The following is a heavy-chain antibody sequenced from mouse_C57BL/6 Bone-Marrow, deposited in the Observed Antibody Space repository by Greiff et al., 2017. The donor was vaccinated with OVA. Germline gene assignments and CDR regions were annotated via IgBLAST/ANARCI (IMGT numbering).Heavy chain of an antibody. Sequence: QVQLKESGAELVKPGASVKLSCKASGYTFTSYWMHWVKQRPGQGLEWIGMIHPNSGSTNYNEKFKSKATLTVDKSSSTAYMQLSSLTSEDSAVYYCARAQAYYFDYWGQGTTLTVSS. V-gene: IGHV1-64*01. D-gene: IGHD3-2*02. J-gene: IGHJ2*01. CDR2: IHPNSGST. CDR3: ARAQAYYFDY. CDR1: GYTFTSYW.